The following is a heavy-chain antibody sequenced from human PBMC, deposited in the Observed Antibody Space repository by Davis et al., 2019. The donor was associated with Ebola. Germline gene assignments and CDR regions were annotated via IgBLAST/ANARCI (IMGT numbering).Heavy chain of an antibody. D-gene: IGHD6-6*01. Sequence: WIGYIYQSGRTFYNPPLMSRVTISVDTSKNQFSLKLKYVTAADTSMYYCARRRVTSARPRSVAFDYWGQGILVTVSS. J-gene: IGHJ4*02. CDR2: IYQSGRT. CDR3: ARRRVTSARPRSVAFDY. V-gene: IGHV4-30-2*04.